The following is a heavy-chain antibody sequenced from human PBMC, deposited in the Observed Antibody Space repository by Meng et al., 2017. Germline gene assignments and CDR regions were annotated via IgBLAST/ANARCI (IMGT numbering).Heavy chain of an antibody. J-gene: IGHJ4*02. D-gene: IGHD2-2*01. CDR1: GGSFSGYY. Sequence: SETLSLTCAVYGGSFSGYYWSWIRQPPGKGLEWIGEINYSGSTYYNPSLKSRVTISVDTSKNQFSLKLSSVTAADTAVYYCARNPLRYCSSTICPPVHWGQGTLVTVSS. CDR2: INYSGST. CDR3: ARNPLRYCSSTICPPVH. V-gene: IGHV4-34*01.